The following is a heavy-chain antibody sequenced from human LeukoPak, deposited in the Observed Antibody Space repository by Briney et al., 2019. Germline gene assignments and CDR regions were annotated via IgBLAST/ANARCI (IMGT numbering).Heavy chain of an antibody. CDR2: IKQDGSEK. CDR3: ARDSVGGYSSSWYYFDY. J-gene: IGHJ4*02. D-gene: IGHD6-13*01. CDR1: GFTFSSYW. Sequence: GGSLRLSCAASGFTFSSYWMSWVRQAPGKGQEWVANIKQDGSEKYYVDSVKGRFTISRDNAKNSLYLQMNSLRAEDTAVYYCARDSVGGYSSSWYYFDYWGQGTLVTVSS. V-gene: IGHV3-7*01.